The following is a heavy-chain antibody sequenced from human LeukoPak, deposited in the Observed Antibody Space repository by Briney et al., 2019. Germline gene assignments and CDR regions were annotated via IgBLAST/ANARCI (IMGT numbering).Heavy chain of an antibody. CDR2: ISYDGSNK. CDR3: AKTSAPQYSSSWYMRLATDDY. J-gene: IGHJ4*02. CDR1: GFTFSSYA. Sequence: GGSLRLSCAASGFTFSSYAMHWVRQAPGKGLEWVAVISYDGSNKYYADSVKGRFTISRDNSKNTLYLQMNSLRAEDTAVYYCAKTSAPQYSSSWYMRLATDDYWGQGTLVTVSS. D-gene: IGHD6-13*01. V-gene: IGHV3-30*18.